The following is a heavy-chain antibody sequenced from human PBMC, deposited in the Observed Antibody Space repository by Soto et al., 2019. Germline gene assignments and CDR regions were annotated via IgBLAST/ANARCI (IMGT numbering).Heavy chain of an antibody. V-gene: IGHV1-69*01. CDR3: ARSQGSSTSLEIYYYYYYGMDV. J-gene: IGHJ6*02. Sequence: QVQLVQSGAEVKKPGSSVKVSCKASGGTFSSYAISWVRQAPGQGLEWMGGIIPLSGTANYAQKFQGRVTITADESTSTAYTELSSLRSEDTAVYYCARSQGSSTSLEIYYYYYYGMDVWGQGTTVTVSS. CDR1: GGTFSSYA. D-gene: IGHD2-2*01. CDR2: IIPLSGTA.